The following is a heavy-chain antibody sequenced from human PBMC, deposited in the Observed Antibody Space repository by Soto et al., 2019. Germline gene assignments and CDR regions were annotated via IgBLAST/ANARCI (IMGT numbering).Heavy chain of an antibody. CDR3: ARERAFGESSPGYYYYGMDV. Sequence: QVQLQESGPGLVKPSGTLSLTCAVSGGSISSSNWWSWVRQTPGEGLEWIGEIYHSGSTNYNPSLKSRVTISVAESKNQFSLKLSSVSAADTAVYYCARERAFGESSPGYYYYGMDVWGQGTTVTVSS. V-gene: IGHV4-4*02. J-gene: IGHJ6*02. D-gene: IGHD3-10*01. CDR2: IYHSGST. CDR1: GGSISSSNW.